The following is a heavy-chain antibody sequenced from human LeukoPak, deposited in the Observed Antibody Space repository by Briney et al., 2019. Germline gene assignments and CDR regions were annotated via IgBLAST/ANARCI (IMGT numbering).Heavy chain of an antibody. CDR3: ARVYYYDSSGFVYFGY. CDR2: INHSGST. J-gene: IGHJ4*02. D-gene: IGHD3-22*01. CDR1: GGSFSGYY. V-gene: IGHV4-34*01. Sequence: SETLSLTCAVYGGSFSGYYWSWIRQPPGKGLEWIGEINHSGSTNYNPSLKSRVTISVDTSKNQFSLKLSSVTAADTAVYYCARVYYYDSSGFVYFGYWGQGTPVTVSS.